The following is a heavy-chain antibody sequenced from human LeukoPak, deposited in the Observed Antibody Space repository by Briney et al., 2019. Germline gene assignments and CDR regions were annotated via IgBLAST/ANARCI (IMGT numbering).Heavy chain of an antibody. Sequence: ASVKVSCKASGYTFTSYGISWVRQAPGQGLEWMGWISAYNGNTNYAQKLQGRVTITADESTSTAYMELSSLRSEDTAVYYCATGRQWLVRRYYYYGMDVWGKGTTVTVSS. V-gene: IGHV1-18*01. CDR2: ISAYNGNT. J-gene: IGHJ6*04. D-gene: IGHD6-19*01. CDR3: ATGRQWLVRRYYYYGMDV. CDR1: GYTFTSYG.